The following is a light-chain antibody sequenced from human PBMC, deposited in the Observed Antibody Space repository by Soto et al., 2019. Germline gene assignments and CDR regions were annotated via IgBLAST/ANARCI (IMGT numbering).Light chain of an antibody. Sequence: DIQMTQSPSTLSASVGDRVTITCRASQSISSWLAWYQQKPGKAPKLLIYKASTLKSGVPSRFSGSGSGTEFTLTISSLQPDDFATYSCQQYNSIPLTFGGGTKVEIK. CDR2: KAS. CDR1: QSISSW. CDR3: QQYNSIPLT. V-gene: IGKV1-5*03. J-gene: IGKJ4*01.